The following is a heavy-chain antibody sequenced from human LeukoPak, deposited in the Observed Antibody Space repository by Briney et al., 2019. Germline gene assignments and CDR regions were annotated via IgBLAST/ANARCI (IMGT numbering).Heavy chain of an antibody. CDR1: GGSISSYY. CDR2: IYTSGST. CDR3: ARDRCSGGSCYLDY. J-gene: IGHJ4*02. Sequence: SETLSLTCTVSGGSISSYYWSWIRQPAGKGLEWIGRIYTSGSTNYNPSLKSRVTMSVDTSKNQFSLKLSSVTAADTAVCYCARDRCSGGSCYLDYWGQGTLVTVSS. V-gene: IGHV4-4*07. D-gene: IGHD2-15*01.